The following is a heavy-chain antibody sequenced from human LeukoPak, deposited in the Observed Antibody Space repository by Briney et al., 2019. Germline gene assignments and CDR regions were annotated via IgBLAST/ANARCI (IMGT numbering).Heavy chain of an antibody. V-gene: IGHV3-7*05. CDR1: GFTFSSYW. Sequence: GGSLRLSCAASGFTFSSYWMSWLRQAPGKGLEWVANIKQDGSEKYYVDSVKGRFTISRDNAKNSLYLQMNSLRAEDTAVYYCARDSIAAAGNHYFYGMDVWGQGTTVTVSS. J-gene: IGHJ6*02. CDR2: IKQDGSEK. CDR3: ARDSIAAAGNHYFYGMDV. D-gene: IGHD6-13*01.